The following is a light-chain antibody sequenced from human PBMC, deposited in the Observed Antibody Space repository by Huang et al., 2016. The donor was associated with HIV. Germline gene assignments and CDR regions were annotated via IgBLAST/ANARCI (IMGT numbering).Light chain of an antibody. CDR2: KVS. J-gene: IGKJ1*01. Sequence: QDPLSLPVTLGQPATISCRSSQSLLYSDGNTYLNLFQQRPGQAPRRLIYKVSKRESGDQDRLSGSGSGTDFTLKISRVEAEDVGVYYWMQGTQWPPTCGQGTKVEIK. V-gene: IGKV2-30*01. CDR1: QSLLYSDGNTY. CDR3: MQGTQWPPT.